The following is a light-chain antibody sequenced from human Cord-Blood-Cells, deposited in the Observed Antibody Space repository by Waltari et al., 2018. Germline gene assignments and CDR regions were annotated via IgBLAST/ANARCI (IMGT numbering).Light chain of an antibody. CDR1: SRDGGGHHY. CDR3: SSYAGSNNVV. CDR2: EVS. J-gene: IGLJ2*01. V-gene: IGLV2-8*01. Sequence: QPALTQPPSAPGSPGQSVTISDTGTSRDGGGHHYVSWYQQHPGKAPNLMIYEVSKRPLGVPDRFSGSKSGNTASLTVSGLQAEDEADYYCSSYAGSNNVVFGGGTKLTVL.